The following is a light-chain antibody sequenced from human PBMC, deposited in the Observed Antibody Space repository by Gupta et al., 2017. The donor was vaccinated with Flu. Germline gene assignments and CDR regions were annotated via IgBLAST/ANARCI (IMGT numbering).Light chain of an antibody. CDR3: LQYTCGWS. V-gene: IGKV1-5*03. J-gene: IGKJ1*01. CDR2: KAS. CDR1: QSISNW. Sequence: DIQMTQSPSTLSASVGDRVTVTCRASQSISNWLAWYQQKPVKAPKLMIYKASTREHAALQQSSGTRFLKEFTRTSNRRRNDNFANCKVLQYTCGWSFGQGTRL.